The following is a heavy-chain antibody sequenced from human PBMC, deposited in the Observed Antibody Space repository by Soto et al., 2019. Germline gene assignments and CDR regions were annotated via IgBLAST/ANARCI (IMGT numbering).Heavy chain of an antibody. Sequence: SETLSLTCAVYGGSFSGYYWSWIRQPPGKGLEWIGEINHSGSTNYNPSLKSRVTISVDTSKNQFSLKLSSVTAADTTVYYCARGPQVRSDFWSGARADYWGQGTLVTVSS. CDR3: ARGPQVRSDFWSGARADY. CDR1: GGSFSGYY. V-gene: IGHV4-34*01. D-gene: IGHD3-3*01. J-gene: IGHJ4*02. CDR2: INHSGST.